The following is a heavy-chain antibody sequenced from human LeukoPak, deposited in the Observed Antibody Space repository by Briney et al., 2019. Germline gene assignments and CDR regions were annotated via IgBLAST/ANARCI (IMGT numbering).Heavy chain of an antibody. CDR2: ISAYNGNT. CDR3: ARDRTYCSSPSCLRGPFDC. D-gene: IGHD2-2*01. J-gene: IGHJ4*02. V-gene: IGHV1-18*01. CDR1: GYTFTSYG. Sequence: ASVKVSCKASGYTFTSYGISWVRQAPGQGLEWMGWISAYNGNTNYAQNLQGRVTMTTDTSTSTAYMELRSLRSDDTAVYYCARDRTYCSSPSCLRGPFDCWGQGTLVTVSS.